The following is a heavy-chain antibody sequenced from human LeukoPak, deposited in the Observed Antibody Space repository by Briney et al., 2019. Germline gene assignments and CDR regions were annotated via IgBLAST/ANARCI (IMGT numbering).Heavy chain of an antibody. CDR3: AKHRGDYSGWYGDY. D-gene: IGHD6-19*01. Sequence: GGSLRLSCAASGFTFSSYAMHWVRQAPGKGLEWVSAISGSGGSTYYADSVKGRFTNSRDNSKNTLYLQMNSLRAEDTAVYYCAKHRGDYSGWYGDYWGQGTLVTVSS. J-gene: IGHJ4*02. V-gene: IGHV3-23*01. CDR1: GFTFSSYA. CDR2: ISGSGGST.